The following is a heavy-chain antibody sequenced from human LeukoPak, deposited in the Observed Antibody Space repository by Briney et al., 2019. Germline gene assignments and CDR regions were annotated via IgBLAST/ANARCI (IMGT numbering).Heavy chain of an antibody. V-gene: IGHV4-34*01. CDR1: GGSFSGYY. J-gene: IGHJ4*02. CDR3: ARVGYSSSSGNIFDY. D-gene: IGHD6-13*01. Sequence: SETLSLTCAVYGGSFSGYYWSWIRQPPGKGLEWIGEINHSGSTNYNPSLKSRVTMSVDTSKNQFSLKLSSVTAADTAVYYCARVGYSSSSGNIFDYWGQGTLVTVSS. CDR2: INHSGST.